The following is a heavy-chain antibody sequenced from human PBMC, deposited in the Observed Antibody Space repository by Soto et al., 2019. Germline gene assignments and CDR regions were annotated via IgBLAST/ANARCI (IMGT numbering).Heavy chain of an antibody. CDR1: GSTFPSSA. J-gene: IGHJ4*02. Sequence: ASVTLSRTSSGSTFPSSAMHCRRLAPGQMLEWMGWSNAGNGNTKYSQEFQGRVTITRDTSASTAYMELSSLRSEDMAVYYCARGRPERGLQFSCPEEVLERFEYWGQGTRVTVSA. V-gene: IGHV1-3*02. D-gene: IGHD1-1*01. CDR2: SNAGNGNT. CDR3: ARGRPERGLQFSCPEEVLERFEY.